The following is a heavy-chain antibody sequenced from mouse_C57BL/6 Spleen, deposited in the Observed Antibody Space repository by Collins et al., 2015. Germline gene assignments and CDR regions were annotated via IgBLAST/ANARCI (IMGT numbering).Heavy chain of an antibody. J-gene: IGHJ3*01. V-gene: IGHV2-4-1*01. Sequence: VHGVRQSPGKGLEWLGVIWSGGSTDYNAAFISRLSISEDNSKSLSFFKMNSLQADDTAIYYCAIHYYGYAWFAYWGQGTLVTVSA. CDR2: IWSGGST. CDR3: AIHYYGYAWFAY. D-gene: IGHD1-2*01.